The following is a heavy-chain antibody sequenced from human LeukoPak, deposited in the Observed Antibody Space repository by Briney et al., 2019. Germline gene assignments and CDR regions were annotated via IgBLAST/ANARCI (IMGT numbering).Heavy chain of an antibody. V-gene: IGHV1-58*01. J-gene: IGHJ6*02. CDR2: IVVGSSNT. D-gene: IGHD2-15*01. CDR1: GFTFTSSA. CDR3: AAGYCSGGSCYPYYYYGMDV. Sequence: SVKVSCKASGFTFTSSAVQWVRQARGQRLEWIGWIVVGSSNTNYAQKFQERVTITRDMSTSTAYMELSSLRSEDTAVYYCAAGYCSGGSCYPYYYYGMDVWGQGTTVTVSS.